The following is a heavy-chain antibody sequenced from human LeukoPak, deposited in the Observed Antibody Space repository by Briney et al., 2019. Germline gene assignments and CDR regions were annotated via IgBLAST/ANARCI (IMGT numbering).Heavy chain of an antibody. CDR2: ISSSGSTI. CDR1: GFTFSSYE. V-gene: IGHV3-48*03. D-gene: IGHD3-22*01. CDR3: ARERHYYDSSGYSHYHGMDV. J-gene: IGHJ6*02. Sequence: GGSLRLSCAASGFTFSSYEMNWVRQAPGKGLEWVSYISSSGSTIYYADSVKGRFTISRDNSKNTLYLQMNSLRAEDTAVYYCARERHYYDSSGYSHYHGMDVWGQGTTVTVSS.